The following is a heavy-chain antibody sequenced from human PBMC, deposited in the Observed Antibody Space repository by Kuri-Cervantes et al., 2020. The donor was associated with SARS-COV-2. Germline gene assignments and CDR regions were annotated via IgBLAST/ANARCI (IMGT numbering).Heavy chain of an antibody. Sequence: GGSLRLSCTASGFIFSDYYMTWIRQAPGKGLEWVSNIGPSGTTKYYADSVKGRFTISRDNSKNTLYLQMNSLRAEDTAVYYCARGTGLQFLDYWGQGTLVTVSS. J-gene: IGHJ4*02. V-gene: IGHV3-11*04. D-gene: IGHD5-24*01. CDR3: ARGTGLQFLDY. CDR2: IGPSGTTK. CDR1: GFIFSDYY.